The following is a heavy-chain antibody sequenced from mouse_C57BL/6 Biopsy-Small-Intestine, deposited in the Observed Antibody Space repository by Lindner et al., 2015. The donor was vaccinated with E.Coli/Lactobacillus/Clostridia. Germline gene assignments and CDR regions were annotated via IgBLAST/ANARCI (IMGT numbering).Heavy chain of an antibody. CDR2: IDPYNGAT. CDR1: GYSFTGYN. Sequence: VQLQESGPELVKPGASVKMSCMASGYSFTGYNMHWVKQSHGQSLEWIGYIDPYNGATRYNQKFKGKATLTVDKSSSTAYMQLNSLTSEDSAVYYCARPDGYLSWFAYWGQGTLVTVSA. J-gene: IGHJ3*01. CDR3: ARPDGYLSWFAY. D-gene: IGHD2-3*01. V-gene: IGHV1S135*01.